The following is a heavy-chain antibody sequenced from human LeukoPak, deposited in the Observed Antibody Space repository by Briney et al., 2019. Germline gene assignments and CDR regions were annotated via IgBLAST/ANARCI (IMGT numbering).Heavy chain of an antibody. CDR2: IKQDGSEK. Sequence: GGSLRLSCAASGFTFSSYWMSWVRQAPGKGLEWVANIKQDGSEKYYVDSVKGRFTISRDNAKNSLYLQMNSLRAEDTAVYYCAKETYFGGNAQPGVWGQGTLVTVSS. CDR3: AKETYFGGNAQPGV. V-gene: IGHV3-7*03. D-gene: IGHD4-23*01. J-gene: IGHJ4*02. CDR1: GFTFSSYW.